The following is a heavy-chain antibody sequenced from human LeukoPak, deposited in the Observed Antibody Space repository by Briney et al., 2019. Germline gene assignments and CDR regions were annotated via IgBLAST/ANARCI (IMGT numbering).Heavy chain of an antibody. D-gene: IGHD6-19*01. J-gene: IGHJ6*03. V-gene: IGHV3-53*01. CDR3: AKPLSPRYSFQWLVRPYYYYMDV. CDR2: IYSGGNT. Sequence: GGSLRLSCTVSGFTVSINSMSWVRQAPGKGLEWVSFIYSGGNTHYSDSVKGRFTISRDNSKNTLYLQMNSLRAEDTAVCYCAKPLSPRYSFQWLVRPYYYYMDVWGKGTTVTISS. CDR1: GFTVSINS.